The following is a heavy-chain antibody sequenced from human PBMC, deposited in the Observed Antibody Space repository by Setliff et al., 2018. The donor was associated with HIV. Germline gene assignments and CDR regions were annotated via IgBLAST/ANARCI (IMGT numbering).Heavy chain of an antibody. Sequence: ASETLSLTCTVSGGSISSGSYYWSWIRQPAGKGLEWIGHIYTSGSTNYNPSLKSRVTISVDTSKNQFSLKLSSVTAADTAVYYCARRTYRSPIGAFDIWGQGTMVTVS. CDR2: IYTSGST. V-gene: IGHV4-61*09. J-gene: IGHJ3*02. CDR3: ARRTYRSPIGAFDI. CDR1: GGSISSGSYY. D-gene: IGHD6-19*01.